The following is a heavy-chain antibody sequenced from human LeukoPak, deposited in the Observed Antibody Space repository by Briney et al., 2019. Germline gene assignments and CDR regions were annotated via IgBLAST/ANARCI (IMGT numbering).Heavy chain of an antibody. D-gene: IGHD2-15*01. Sequence: PGGSLRLSCAASGFTFSDYSMNWVRQAPGKGLEWVSYISSSSSYTNYADSVKGRFTISRDNAKNSLYLQMNSLRAEDTAVYYCARDLDCSGGSCYPYYGMDVWGQGTTVTVSS. CDR3: ARDLDCSGGSCYPYYGMDV. V-gene: IGHV3-11*05. CDR2: ISSSSSYT. CDR1: GFTFSDYS. J-gene: IGHJ6*02.